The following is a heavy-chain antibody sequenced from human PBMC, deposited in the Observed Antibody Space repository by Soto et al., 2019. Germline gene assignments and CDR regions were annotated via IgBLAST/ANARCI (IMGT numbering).Heavy chain of an antibody. CDR3: AKRMQDIVLMVFHAFDI. V-gene: IGHV3-23*01. CDR2: ISGSGGST. CDR1: GFTFSSYA. J-gene: IGHJ3*02. Sequence: GGSLRLSCAASGFTFSSYAMSWVRQAPGKGLEWVSAISGSGGSTYYADSVKGRFTISRDNSKNTLYLQMNSLRAEDTAVYYCAKRMQDIVLMVFHAFDIWGQGTMVTVSS. D-gene: IGHD2-8*01.